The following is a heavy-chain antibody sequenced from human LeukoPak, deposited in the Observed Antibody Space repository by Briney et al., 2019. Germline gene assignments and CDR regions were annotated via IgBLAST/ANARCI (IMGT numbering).Heavy chain of an antibody. CDR2: IYYSGST. Sequence: PSETLSLTCTVSGASVSSGGYYWSWIRQPPGKGQEWIGNIYYSGSTNYNPSLKSRVTISVDTSKNQFSLKVSSVTAADTAVYYCARRGGAGRSFDYWGQGTLVTVSS. CDR1: GASVSSGGYY. CDR3: ARRGGAGRSFDY. D-gene: IGHD2-21*01. V-gene: IGHV4-61*08. J-gene: IGHJ4*02.